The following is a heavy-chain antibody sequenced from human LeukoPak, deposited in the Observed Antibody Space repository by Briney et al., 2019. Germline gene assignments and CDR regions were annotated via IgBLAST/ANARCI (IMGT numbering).Heavy chain of an antibody. Sequence: SQTLSLTCAISGDSVSNNGASWTWIRQPPSRGLEWLGRTYYRTRWYFDYAVSVRSRATINPDTSKNQFSLQLDSVTPEDTAVYYCARGGAGWYVSVFDPWGQGTLVTVSS. J-gene: IGHJ5*02. V-gene: IGHV6-1*01. CDR1: GDSVSNNGAS. D-gene: IGHD6-19*01. CDR3: ARGGAGWYVSVFDP. CDR2: TYYRTRWYF.